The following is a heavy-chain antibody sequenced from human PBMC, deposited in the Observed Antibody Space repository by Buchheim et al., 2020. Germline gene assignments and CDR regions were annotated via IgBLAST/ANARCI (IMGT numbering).Heavy chain of an antibody. CDR2: ISSSGSTI. J-gene: IGHJ3*02. V-gene: IGHV3-48*01. CDR3: ARSYARPSREGCAFDM. CDR1: GFTFSSYS. Sequence: EVQLVESGGGLVQPGGSPRLSCAASGFTFSSYSMNWVRQAPGKGLEWVSYISSSGSTIYYADSVKGRFTISRDNAKNSLYLQMNSLRAEDTAVYYWARSYARPSREGCAFDMWGQGT. D-gene: IGHD3-16*01.